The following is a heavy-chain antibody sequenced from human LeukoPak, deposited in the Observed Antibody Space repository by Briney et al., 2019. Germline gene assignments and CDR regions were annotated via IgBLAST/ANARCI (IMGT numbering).Heavy chain of an antibody. Sequence: GGSLRLSCAASGFIFRTYSMNWVRQAPGKGLEWVSDISSSSSTIYYADSVKGRFTISRDNAKDSLYLQMNSLRAEDMAVYYCARDAEYSSSRFLDYWGQGTLVAVSS. V-gene: IGHV3-48*01. CDR1: GFIFRTYS. J-gene: IGHJ4*02. CDR2: ISSSSSTI. CDR3: ARDAEYSSSRFLDY. D-gene: IGHD6-6*01.